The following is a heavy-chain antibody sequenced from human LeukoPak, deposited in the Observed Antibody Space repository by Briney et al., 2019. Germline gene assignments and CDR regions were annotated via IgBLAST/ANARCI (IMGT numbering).Heavy chain of an antibody. D-gene: IGHD2-21*01. CDR1: GYSFTSYD. CDR3: ARDSPFPEMTEDAFDI. V-gene: IGHV1-8*01. Sequence: ASVKVSCKASGYSFTSYDINWVRQATGQGLEWMGWMNPNSGNTGYAQKFQGRVTMTRNTSISTAYMELSSLRSEDTAVYYCARDSPFPEMTEDAFDIWGQGTMVTVSS. J-gene: IGHJ3*02. CDR2: MNPNSGNT.